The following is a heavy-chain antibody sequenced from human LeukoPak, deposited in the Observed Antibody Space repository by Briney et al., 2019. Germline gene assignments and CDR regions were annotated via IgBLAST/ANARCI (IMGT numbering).Heavy chain of an antibody. CDR3: ARAGSWSPGSWFDP. Sequence: GASVKVSCKASGYTFTSYDINWVRQATGQGLEWMGWMNPNSGNTGYAQKFQGRVTMTRNTSISTACMELSSLRSEDTAVYYCARAGSWSPGSWFDPWGQGTLVTVSS. CDR2: MNPNSGNT. V-gene: IGHV1-8*01. CDR1: GYTFTSYD. D-gene: IGHD6-13*01. J-gene: IGHJ5*02.